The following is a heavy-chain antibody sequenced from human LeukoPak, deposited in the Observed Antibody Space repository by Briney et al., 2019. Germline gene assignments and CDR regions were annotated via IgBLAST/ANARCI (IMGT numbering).Heavy chain of an antibody. D-gene: IGHD2-2*01. J-gene: IGHJ4*02. CDR2: ISYDGSNK. CDR1: GITFSSYG. Sequence: GGSLRLSCAASGITFSSYGMHWVRQAPGKGLEWVAVISYDGSNKYYADSVKGRFTISRDNSKNTLYLQMNSLRAEDTAVYYCAKDWEGYCSSTSCYPWFDYWGQGSLVTVSS. CDR3: AKDWEGYCSSTSCYPWFDY. V-gene: IGHV3-30*18.